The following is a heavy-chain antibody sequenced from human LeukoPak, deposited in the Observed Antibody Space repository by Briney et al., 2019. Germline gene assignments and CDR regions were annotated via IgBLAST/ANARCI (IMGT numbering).Heavy chain of an antibody. Sequence: PSETLSLTCTVSGYSISSGYYWGWIRQPPGKGLEWIGSIYHSGSTYYNPSLKSRVTISLDTSKNQFSLKVTSVTAADTAVYYCGRGSRRFDPWGQGTLVTVSS. CDR2: IYHSGST. V-gene: IGHV4-38-2*02. J-gene: IGHJ5*02. CDR3: GRGSRRFDP. CDR1: GYSISSGYY. D-gene: IGHD6-19*01.